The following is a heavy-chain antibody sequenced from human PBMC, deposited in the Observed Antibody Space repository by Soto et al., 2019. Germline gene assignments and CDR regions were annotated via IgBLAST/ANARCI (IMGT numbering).Heavy chain of an antibody. D-gene: IGHD3-16*02. CDR2: VNHSGST. CDR3: ARREDDYIWGSYRYTSYYFDY. V-gene: IGHV4-34*01. CDR1: GGSFSGYY. J-gene: IGHJ4*02. Sequence: PSETLSLTCAVYGGSFSGYYWSWIRQPPGKGLEWIGEVNHSGSTNYNPSLKSRVTISVDTSKNQFSLKLSSVTAADTAVYYCARREDDYIWGSYRYTSYYFDYWGQGTLVTVSS.